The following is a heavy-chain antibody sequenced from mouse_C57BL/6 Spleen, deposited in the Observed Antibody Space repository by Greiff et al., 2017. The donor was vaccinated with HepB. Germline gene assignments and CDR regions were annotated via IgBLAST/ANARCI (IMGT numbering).Heavy chain of an antibody. CDR2: IWSGGST. CDR3: ARDYGSSHWYFDV. D-gene: IGHD1-1*01. V-gene: IGHV2-2*01. Sequence: VQLQQSGPGLVQPSQSLSITCTVSGFSLTSYGVHWVRQSPGKGLEWLGVIWSGGSTDYNAAFISRLSISKDNSKSQVFFKMNSLQADDTAIYYCARDYGSSHWYFDVCGTGTTVTVSS. CDR1: GFSLTSYG. J-gene: IGHJ1*03.